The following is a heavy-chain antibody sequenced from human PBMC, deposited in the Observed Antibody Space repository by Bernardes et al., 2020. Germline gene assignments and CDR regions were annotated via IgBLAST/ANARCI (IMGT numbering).Heavy chain of an antibody. CDR1: GFTFSNDC. CDR2: IKSKTDGETT. Sequence: GGSLRLSCAASGFTFSNDCMSWVRQAPGKGLEWVGRIKSKTDGETTDYAAPVKGRFTISRDDSNNTLYLQMTSLKAEDTAVYYCTTGVRDIVVVPAAAKEYYYDYMDVWGKGTTVTVSS. D-gene: IGHD2-2*01. J-gene: IGHJ6*03. CDR3: TTGVRDIVVVPAAAKEYYYDYMDV. V-gene: IGHV3-15*01.